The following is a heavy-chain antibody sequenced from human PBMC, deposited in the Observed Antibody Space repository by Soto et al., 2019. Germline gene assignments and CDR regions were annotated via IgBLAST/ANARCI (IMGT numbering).Heavy chain of an antibody. CDR2: IYWDDDK. D-gene: IGHD7-27*01. CDR1: GFSLSTSGVG. V-gene: IGHV2-5*02. J-gene: IGHJ4*02. CDR3: AHSLIPNWGSRGAFDY. Sequence: QITLKESGPTLVKPTQTLTLTCTFSGFSLSTSGVGVGWIRQPPGKALEWLALIYWDDDKRYSPSLKSRLTIPKDTPKNQVVITMTNMDPVDTATYYCAHSLIPNWGSRGAFDYWGQGTLVTVSS.